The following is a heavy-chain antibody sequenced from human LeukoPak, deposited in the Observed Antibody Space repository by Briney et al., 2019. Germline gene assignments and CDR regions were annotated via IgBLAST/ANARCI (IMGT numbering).Heavy chain of an antibody. D-gene: IGHD3-3*01. CDR1: GFTFSSYW. J-gene: IGHJ1*01. V-gene: IGHV3-74*01. CDR2: INSDGSSA. Sequence: GGSLRLSCAASGFTFSSYWMHWVRQAPGKGLVWVSRINSDGSSATYADSVKGRFTISRDNAKSALYLQMNSLRAEDTAVYYCARDAAYDFRNPYRYFQHWGQGTLVTVSS. CDR3: ARDAAYDFRNPYRYFQH.